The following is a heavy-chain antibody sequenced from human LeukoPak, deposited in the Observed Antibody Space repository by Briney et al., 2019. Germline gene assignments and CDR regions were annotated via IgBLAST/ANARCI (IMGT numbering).Heavy chain of an antibody. CDR3: ARTGYSSGWCWYFDY. Sequence: PSETLSLTCTVSGYSISSGYYWGWIRQPPGKGLEWIGSIYHSGSTYYNPSLKSRVTISVDTSKNQFSLKLSSVTAADTAVYYCARTGYSSGWCWYFDYWGQGTLVTVSS. V-gene: IGHV4-38-2*02. CDR2: IYHSGST. J-gene: IGHJ4*02. CDR1: GYSISSGYY. D-gene: IGHD6-19*01.